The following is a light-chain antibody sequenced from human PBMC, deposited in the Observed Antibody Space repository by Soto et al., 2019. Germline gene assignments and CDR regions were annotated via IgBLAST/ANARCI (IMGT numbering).Light chain of an antibody. J-gene: IGKJ3*01. CDR3: QKYDGVPQ. CDR2: DSS. V-gene: IGKV1-33*01. Sequence: DIPMTQSPSSLSASVGDRVTITCQASQDITNHLNWYQQKPGKTPKLLIYDSSDLETGVPSRFSGSGSVTYFTLTISSLQPEDIATYYCQKYDGVPQFGPGTRIDIK. CDR1: QDITNH.